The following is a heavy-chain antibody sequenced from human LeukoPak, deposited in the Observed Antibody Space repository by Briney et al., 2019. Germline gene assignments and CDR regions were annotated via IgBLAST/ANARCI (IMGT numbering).Heavy chain of an antibody. V-gene: IGHV3-7*01. D-gene: IGHD5-18*01. J-gene: IGHJ6*03. CDR3: ARDSAQRGYSYGGWYYYYMDV. Sequence: GGSLRLSCAASGFTFSSYWMSWVRQAPGKGLEWVANIKQDGSEKYYVDSVKGRFTISRDNAKNSLYLQMNSLRAEDTAVYYCARDSAQRGYSYGGWYYYYMDVWGKGTTVTVSS. CDR2: IKQDGSEK. CDR1: GFTFSSYW.